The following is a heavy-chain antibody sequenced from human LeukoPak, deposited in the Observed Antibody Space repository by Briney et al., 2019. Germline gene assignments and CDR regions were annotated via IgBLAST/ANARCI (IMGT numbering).Heavy chain of an antibody. V-gene: IGHV4-59*01. CDR3: ARGDARGYSYGHFHFDH. D-gene: IGHD5-18*01. J-gene: IGHJ4*01. CDR1: GGSISSYY. Sequence: PSETLSLTCTVSGGSISSYYWSWIRQPPGKGLEWIGYIYYSGSTNYNPSLKSRVTVSVDTSKNQFSLKLSSVTAADTAMYYCARGDARGYSYGHFHFDHWGHGTLVTVSS. CDR2: IYYSGST.